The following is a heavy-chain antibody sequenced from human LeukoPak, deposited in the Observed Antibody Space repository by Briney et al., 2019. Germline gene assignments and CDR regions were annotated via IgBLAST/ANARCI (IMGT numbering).Heavy chain of an antibody. J-gene: IGHJ4*02. Sequence: GASVKVSCKASGYTFTSYYMHWVRQAPGQGLEWMGIINPSGGSTSYAQKFQARVTMTTDTSTSTAYMELRSLRSDDTAVYYCARESHVSREDSWGQGTLVTVSS. CDR2: INPSGGST. CDR3: ARESHVSREDS. CDR1: GYTFTSYY. V-gene: IGHV1-46*01. D-gene: IGHD1-26*01.